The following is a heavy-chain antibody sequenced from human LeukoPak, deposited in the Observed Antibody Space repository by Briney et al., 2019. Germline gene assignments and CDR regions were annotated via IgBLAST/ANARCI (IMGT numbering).Heavy chain of an antibody. J-gene: IGHJ4*02. V-gene: IGHV1-18*01. D-gene: IGHD4-23*01. CDR3: ARSHYGGNSPPDY. CDR2: ISAYNGNT. Sequence: ASVKVSCKASGYTFTSYGISWVRQAPGQGLEWMGWISAYNGNTNYAQRLQGRVTMTTDESTSTAYMELSSLRSEDTAVYYCARSHYGGNSPPDYWGQGTLVTVSS. CDR1: GYTFTSYG.